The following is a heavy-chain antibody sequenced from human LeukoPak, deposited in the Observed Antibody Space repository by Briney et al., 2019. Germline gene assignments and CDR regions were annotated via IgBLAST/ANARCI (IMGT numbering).Heavy chain of an antibody. V-gene: IGHV3-66*01. CDR1: GFTFSSYW. J-gene: IGHJ4*02. CDR2: IYSGGST. D-gene: IGHD1-26*01. Sequence: GGSLRLSCAASGFTFSSYWMSWVRQAPGKGLEWVSVIYSGGSTYYADSVKGRFTTSRDNSKNTLYLQMNSLRAEDTAVYYCASGVGANVYWGQGTLVTVSS. CDR3: ASGVGANVY.